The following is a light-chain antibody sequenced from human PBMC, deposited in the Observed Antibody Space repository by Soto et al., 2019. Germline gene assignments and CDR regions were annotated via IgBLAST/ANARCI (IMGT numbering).Light chain of an antibody. Sequence: EIVMTHSPATLSVSPCERATLSFSASQSVSITYIAWYQQKFGQAPRLLIYGASSRATGIPDRFSGSGSGTDFTLTISRPEPEDFAVYYCQQYSNSPLTFGGGTKVDIK. J-gene: IGKJ4*01. CDR1: QSVSITY. CDR2: GAS. V-gene: IGKV3-20*01. CDR3: QQYSNSPLT.